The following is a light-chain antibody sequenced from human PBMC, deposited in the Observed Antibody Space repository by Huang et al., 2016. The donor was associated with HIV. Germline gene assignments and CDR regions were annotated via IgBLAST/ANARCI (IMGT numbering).Light chain of an antibody. J-gene: IGKJ2*01. CDR1: QSITTY. CDR3: QQSYNLPYT. CDR2: ATP. V-gene: IGKV1-39*01. Sequence: DIQMTQSPPSLSASLGDRVTITCRASQSITTYLNWYRHKPGEAPELLIHATPTLQNGVPSRFSGGGSGTDFTLTITNLQPEDVASYYCQQSYNLPYTFGRGTKVDIK.